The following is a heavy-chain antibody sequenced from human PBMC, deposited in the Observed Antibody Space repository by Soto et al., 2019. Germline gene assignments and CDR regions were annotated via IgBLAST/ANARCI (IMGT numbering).Heavy chain of an antibody. CDR3: AKDYQSIAVANFDY. CDR2: ISYGGSNK. D-gene: IGHD6-19*01. V-gene: IGHV3-30*18. Sequence: GGSLRLSCAASGFTFSSYGRHWVRPAPGKGLEWVAVISYGGSNKYYADSVKGRFTISRDNSKNTLYLQMNSLRAEDTAVYYCAKDYQSIAVANFDYWGQGTLVTVSS. CDR1: GFTFSSYG. J-gene: IGHJ4*02.